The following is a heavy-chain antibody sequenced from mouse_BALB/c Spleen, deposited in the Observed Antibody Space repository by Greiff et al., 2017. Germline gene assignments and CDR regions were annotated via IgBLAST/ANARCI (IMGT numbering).Heavy chain of an antibody. J-gene: IGHJ2*01. CDR2: ISTYYGDA. CDR3: ARVGYGNYEGGYFDY. D-gene: IGHD2-1*01. Sequence: QVHVKQSGAELVRPGVSVKISCKGSGYTFTDYAMHWVKQSHAKSLEWIGVISTYYGDASYNQKFKGKATMTVDKSSSTAYMELARLTSEDSAIYYCARVGYGNYEGGYFDYWGQGTTLTVSS. CDR1: GYTFTDYA. V-gene: IGHV1S137*01.